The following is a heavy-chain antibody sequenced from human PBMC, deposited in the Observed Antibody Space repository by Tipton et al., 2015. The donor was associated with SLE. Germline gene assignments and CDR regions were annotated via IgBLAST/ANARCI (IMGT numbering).Heavy chain of an antibody. CDR1: GGSFSGYY. J-gene: IGHJ2*01. D-gene: IGHD3-22*01. V-gene: IGHV4-34*01. CDR3: ARSYDSSEDWYFDL. CDR2: INHSGST. Sequence: LRLSCAVYGGSFSGYYWSWIRQPPGKGLEWIGEINHSGSTNYNPSLKSRVTISVDTSKNQFSLKLSSVTAADTAVYYCARSYDSSEDWYFDLWGRGTLVTVSS.